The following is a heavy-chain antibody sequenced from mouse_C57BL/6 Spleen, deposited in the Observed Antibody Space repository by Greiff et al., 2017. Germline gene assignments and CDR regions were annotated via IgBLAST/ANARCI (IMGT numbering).Heavy chain of an antibody. Sequence: QVQLKQSGPGLVQPSQSLSITCTVSGFSLTSYGVHWVRQSPGKGLEWLGVIWSGGSTDYNAAFISRLSISKDNSKSQVFFKMNSLQADDTAIYYCATYGNYFAYWGQGTLVTVSA. CDR1: GFSLTSYG. CDR2: IWSGGST. CDR3: ATYGNYFAY. J-gene: IGHJ3*01. D-gene: IGHD2-1*01. V-gene: IGHV2-2*01.